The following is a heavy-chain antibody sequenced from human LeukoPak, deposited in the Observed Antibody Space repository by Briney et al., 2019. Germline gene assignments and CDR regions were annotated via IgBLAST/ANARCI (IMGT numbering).Heavy chain of an antibody. CDR3: AGRGGWYNGFDP. Sequence: SETLSLTCTVSAGSISSSSYYWGWIRQPPGKGLEWIGSIYYSGSTYYNPSLKSRVTISVDTSKNQFSLKLSSVTAADTAVYYCAGRGGWYNGFDPWGQGTLVTVSS. J-gene: IGHJ5*02. D-gene: IGHD6-19*01. V-gene: IGHV4-39*07. CDR2: IYYSGST. CDR1: AGSISSSSYY.